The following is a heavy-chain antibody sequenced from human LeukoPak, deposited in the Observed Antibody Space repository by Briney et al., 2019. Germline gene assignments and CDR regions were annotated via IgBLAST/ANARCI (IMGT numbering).Heavy chain of an antibody. V-gene: IGHV4-39*01. CDR1: GGSISSSSYY. J-gene: IGHJ4*02. CDR3: XXXXXXXYCFXX. Sequence: SETLSLTCTVSGGSISSSSYYWGWIRQPPGKGLEWIGSIYYSGSTYYNPSRKSRVTISVDMSENQFSPTLISVTAAGTAVYXXXXXXXXXYCFXXXXXXTLVTVSS. CDR2: IYYSGST.